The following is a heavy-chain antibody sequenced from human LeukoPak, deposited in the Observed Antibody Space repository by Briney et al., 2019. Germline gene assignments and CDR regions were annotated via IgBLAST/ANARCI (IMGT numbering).Heavy chain of an antibody. D-gene: IGHD5-18*01. Sequence: SETLSLTCAVYGGSFSGYYWSWIRQPPGKGLEWIGEINHSGSTNYNPSLKSRVTISVDTSKNQFSLKLSSVTAADTAVYYCAKVAAMAENWFDPWGQGTLVTVSS. J-gene: IGHJ5*02. CDR1: GGSFSGYY. CDR2: INHSGST. V-gene: IGHV4-34*01. CDR3: AKVAAMAENWFDP.